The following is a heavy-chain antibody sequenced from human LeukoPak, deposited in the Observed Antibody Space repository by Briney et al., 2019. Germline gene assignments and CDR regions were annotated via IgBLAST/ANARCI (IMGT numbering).Heavy chain of an antibody. Sequence: PSETLSLTXAVSGYSISSGYYWGWMRQPPGKGLEWIGSIYHSGSTYYNPSLKSRVTISVDTSKNQFSLKLSSVTAADTAVYYCARHPIVVVVAATRGAFDIWGQGTMVTVSS. CDR2: IYHSGST. CDR3: ARHPIVVVVAATRGAFDI. CDR1: GYSISSGYY. J-gene: IGHJ3*02. V-gene: IGHV4-38-2*01. D-gene: IGHD2-15*01.